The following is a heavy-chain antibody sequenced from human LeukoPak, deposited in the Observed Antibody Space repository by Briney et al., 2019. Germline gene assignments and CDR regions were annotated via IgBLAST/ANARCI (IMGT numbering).Heavy chain of an antibody. CDR1: GGTFSSYA. CDR3: ARVAVPRYYDSSGYPPDDDY. Sequence: GASVKVSCKASGGTFSSYAISWVRQAPGQGLEWMGGIIPIFGTANYAQKFQGRVTITADESTSTAYMELSSLRPEDTAVYYCARVAVPRYYDSSGYPPDDDYWGQGTLVTVSS. D-gene: IGHD3-22*01. V-gene: IGHV1-69*13. J-gene: IGHJ4*02. CDR2: IIPIFGTA.